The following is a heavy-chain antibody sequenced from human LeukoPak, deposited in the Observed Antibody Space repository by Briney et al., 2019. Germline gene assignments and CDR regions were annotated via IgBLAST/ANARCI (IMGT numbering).Heavy chain of an antibody. V-gene: IGHV4-31*03. CDR2: IYYSGST. Sequence: SQTLSLTCTVSGGSISSGGYYWSWIRQHPGKGLEWIGYIYYSGSTYYNPSLKRRVTISVDTSKNQFSLKLSSVTAADTAVYYCARVRCSSTSCSCFDYWGQGTLVTVSS. D-gene: IGHD2-2*01. CDR1: GGSISSGGYY. CDR3: ARVRCSSTSCSCFDY. J-gene: IGHJ4*02.